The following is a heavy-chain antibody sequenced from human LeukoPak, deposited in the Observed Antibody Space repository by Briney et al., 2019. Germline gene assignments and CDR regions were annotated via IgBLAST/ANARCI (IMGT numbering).Heavy chain of an antibody. D-gene: IGHD4-17*01. CDR1: GFTFDGYA. CDR2: ISGSGSGT. Sequence: PGGSLRLSCAASGFTFDGYAMSWVRQAPGKGLEWVSSISGSGSGTYYADSVKGRFTISRDRSKKTVYLQVDSLRAEDTAVYYCAKSIYGDFAFDYGFDYWGQGTLVAVSS. J-gene: IGHJ4*02. V-gene: IGHV3-23*01. CDR3: AKSIYGDFAFDYGFDY.